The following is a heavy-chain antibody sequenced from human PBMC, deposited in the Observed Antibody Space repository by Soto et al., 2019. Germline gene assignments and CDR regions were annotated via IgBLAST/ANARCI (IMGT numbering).Heavy chain of an antibody. CDR3: TIYGMDV. CDR2: ISYDGSNK. Sequence: LRLSCAASGFTFSSYGMHWVRQAPGKGLEWVAVISYDGSNKYYADSVKGRFTISRDNSKNTLYLQMNSLRAEDTAVYYCTIYGMDVWGQGTTVTVSS. CDR1: GFTFSSYG. V-gene: IGHV3-30*03. J-gene: IGHJ6*02.